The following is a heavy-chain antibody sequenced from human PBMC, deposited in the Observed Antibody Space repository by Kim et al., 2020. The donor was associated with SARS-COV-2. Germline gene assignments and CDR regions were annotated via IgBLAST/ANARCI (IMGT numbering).Heavy chain of an antibody. V-gene: IGHV3-33*01. D-gene: IGHD1-26*01. CDR2: IWYDGSNK. CDR3: ARDGIVGVTPMFDY. CDR1: GFTFSSYG. Sequence: GGSLRLSCAASGFTFSSYGMHWVRQAPGKGLEWVAVIWYDGSNKYYADSVKGRFTISRDNSKNTLYLQMNSLRAEDTAVYYCARDGIVGVTPMFDYWGQGTLVTVSS. J-gene: IGHJ4*02.